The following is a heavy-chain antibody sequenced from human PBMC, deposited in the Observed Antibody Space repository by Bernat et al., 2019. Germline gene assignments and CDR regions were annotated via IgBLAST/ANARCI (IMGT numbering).Heavy chain of an antibody. D-gene: IGHD3-3*01. CDR1: GFTVSSNY. CDR2: IYSGGST. CDR3: ARGTYDVWSGYYAYYYYYMDV. V-gene: IGHV3-53*01. J-gene: IGHJ6*03. Sequence: EVQLVESGGGLIQPGGSLRLSCAASGFTVSSNYMSWVRQAPGKGLEWVSVIYSGGSTYYADSVKGRFTISRDNSKNTLYLQMNSLRAEDTAVYYCARGTYDVWSGYYAYYYYYMDVWGKGTTVTVSS.